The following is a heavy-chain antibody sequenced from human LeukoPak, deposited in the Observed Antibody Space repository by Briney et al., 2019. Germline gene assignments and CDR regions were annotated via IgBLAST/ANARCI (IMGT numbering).Heavy chain of an antibody. CDR2: INHSGST. D-gene: IGHD2-15*01. CDR3: ARGGRYCSGGSCKYFDY. J-gene: IGHJ4*02. Sequence: SETLSLTCAVYGGSFSGYYWSWIRQPLGKGLEWIGEINHSGSTNYNPSLKSRVTISVDTSKNQFSLKLSSVTAADTAVYYCARGGRYCSGGSCKYFDYWGQGTLVTVSS. V-gene: IGHV4-34*01. CDR1: GGSFSGYY.